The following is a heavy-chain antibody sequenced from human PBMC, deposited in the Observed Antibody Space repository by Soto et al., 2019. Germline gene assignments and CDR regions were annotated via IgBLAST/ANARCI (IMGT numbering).Heavy chain of an antibody. V-gene: IGHV4-61*01. CDR3: VRQGFGRLHGLVDV. J-gene: IGHJ6*02. CDR2: IYYSGST. CDR1: GGSVSSGSYY. D-gene: IGHD3-10*01. Sequence: PSETLSLTCTVSGGSVSSGSYYWRWIRPPPGKGLEWIGYIYYSGSTNYNPSLKSRVTISVDTSKNQFSLKLSSVTAADTAVYYCVRQGFGRLHGLVDVWGQGTTVTVSS.